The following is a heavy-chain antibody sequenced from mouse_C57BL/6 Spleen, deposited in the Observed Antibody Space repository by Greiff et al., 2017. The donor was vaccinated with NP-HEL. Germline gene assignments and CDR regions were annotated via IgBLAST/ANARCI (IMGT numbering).Heavy chain of an antibody. CDR3: ASGYYYGSRSYWYFDV. CDR1: GYTFTSYW. J-gene: IGHJ1*03. CDR2: IHPNSGST. Sequence: QVQLKQPGAELVKPGASVKLSCKASGYTFTSYWMHWVKQRPGQGLEWIGMIHPNSGSTNYNEKFKSKATLTVDKSSSTAYMQLSSLTSEDSAVYYCASGYYYGSRSYWYFDVWGTGTTVTVSS. D-gene: IGHD1-1*01. V-gene: IGHV1-64*01.